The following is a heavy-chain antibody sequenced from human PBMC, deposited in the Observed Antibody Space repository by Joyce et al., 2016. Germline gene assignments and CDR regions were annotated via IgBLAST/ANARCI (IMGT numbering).Heavy chain of an antibody. CDR2: VNTGNGNT. CDR3: TTINNYGD. CDR1: GYTFTDYP. Sequence: QVQLVQSGAEVKKPGASVKVSCKASGYTFTDYPIHWVRQAPGQRLEWMGWVNTGNGNTKYSQKFQGRVTITRDTSASTAYIEVGSLRSEDTAVYYCTTINNYGDWGQGTLITVSS. J-gene: IGHJ4*02. V-gene: IGHV1-3*04. D-gene: IGHD4-17*01.